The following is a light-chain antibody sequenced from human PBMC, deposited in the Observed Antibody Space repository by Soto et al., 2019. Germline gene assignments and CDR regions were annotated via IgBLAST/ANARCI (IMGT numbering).Light chain of an antibody. CDR2: GAS. Sequence: EIVMTQSRATLSVSPAERVSLACTASQSVGNNLAWYRQIPGQAPRLLIYGASARVTGAPVRFSATGSGADFTLTIRSLQSEDFEVYYCQQYDDWPRYTSGQGTKLEIK. J-gene: IGKJ2*01. CDR1: QSVGNN. CDR3: QQYDDWPRYT. V-gene: IGKV3-15*01.